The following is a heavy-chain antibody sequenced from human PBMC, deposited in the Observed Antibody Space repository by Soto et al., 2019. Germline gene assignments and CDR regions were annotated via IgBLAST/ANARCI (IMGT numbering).Heavy chain of an antibody. Sequence: PEEGLKIRYKGTGCTLTDYGIPWLRQMPEKELEWMGWIDPSDSYTSYSPSHQGHVTISVDKPISTAYLQWSSLKASDTAMYYCSRSISGSGERQY. D-gene: IGHD1-1*01. CDR1: GCTLTDYG. CDR3: SRSISGSGERQY. V-gene: IGHV5-10-1*01. J-gene: IGHJ1*01. CDR2: IDPSDSYT.